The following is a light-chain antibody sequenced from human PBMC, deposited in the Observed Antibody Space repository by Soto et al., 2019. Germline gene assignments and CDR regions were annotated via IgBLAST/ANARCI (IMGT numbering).Light chain of an antibody. Sequence: EIVMTQSPATLSVSPGERATLSCRASQSVSSNLAWYQQKPGQAPRLLIYGASTRATGIPARFSGSGSGTECPTTLSSLKSEDFAVYYWQQYNNWPLITFGQGTRLEIK. CDR1: QSVSSN. V-gene: IGKV3-15*01. J-gene: IGKJ5*01. CDR3: QQYNNWPLIT. CDR2: GAS.